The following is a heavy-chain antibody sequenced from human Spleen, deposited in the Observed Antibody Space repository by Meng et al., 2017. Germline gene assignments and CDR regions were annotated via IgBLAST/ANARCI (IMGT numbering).Heavy chain of an antibody. V-gene: IGHV3-74*01. Sequence: GESLKISCAASGFTFSSYAMHWVRQAPGKGLVWVSRISSDGSSTRYADSVKGRFTISRDNAKNSLYLQMNSLRAEDTAVYYCAREAYGDYYFDYWGQGTLVTVSS. D-gene: IGHD4-17*01. CDR2: ISSDGSST. J-gene: IGHJ4*02. CDR3: AREAYGDYYFDY. CDR1: GFTFSSYA.